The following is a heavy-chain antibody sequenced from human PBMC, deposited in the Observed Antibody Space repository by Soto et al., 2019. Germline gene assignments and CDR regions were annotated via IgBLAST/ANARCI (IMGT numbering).Heavy chain of an antibody. J-gene: IGHJ4*02. CDR3: ARDKSGDYTPFDY. CDR1: GFTFSSYS. D-gene: IGHD4-17*01. V-gene: IGHV3-48*01. CDR2: ISSSGSTT. Sequence: EVQLVESGGGLVQPGGSLRLSSAASGFTFSSYSMNWVRQAPGKGLEWLSYISSSGSTTYYADSVNGRFTISRDNAKNSLYLQMNSLRAEDTAVYYCARDKSGDYTPFDYWGQGTLVTVSS.